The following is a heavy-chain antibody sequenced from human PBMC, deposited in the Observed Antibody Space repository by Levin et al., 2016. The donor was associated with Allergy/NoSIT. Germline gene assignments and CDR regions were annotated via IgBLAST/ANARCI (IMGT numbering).Heavy chain of an antibody. J-gene: IGHJ6*02. D-gene: IGHD3-10*01. CDR1: GASISSYY. Sequence: SETLSLTCSVSGASISSYYWNWIRQPAGKGLEWIGRIHGSGSTAYNSSLKSRATLSLDTSKSQFSLNLNSVSAADTAVYYCARVGAGASYYYGMDVWGQGTTVTVSS. V-gene: IGHV4-4*07. CDR3: ARVGAGASYYYGMDV. CDR2: IHGSGST.